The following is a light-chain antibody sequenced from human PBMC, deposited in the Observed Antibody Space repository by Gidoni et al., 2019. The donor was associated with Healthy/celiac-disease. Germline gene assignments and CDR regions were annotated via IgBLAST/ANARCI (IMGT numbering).Light chain of an antibody. CDR2: DAS. V-gene: IGKV1-33*01. J-gene: IGKJ4*01. CDR1: QDISNY. CDR3: QQYDNLLSLT. Sequence: DIQMTPSPSSLSASVGDRVTITCQASQDISNYLSWYQQKPGKAPKLLIYDASNLETGVPSRFSGSGSGTDFTFTISSLQPEDIATYYCQQYDNLLSLTFXGXTKVXIK.